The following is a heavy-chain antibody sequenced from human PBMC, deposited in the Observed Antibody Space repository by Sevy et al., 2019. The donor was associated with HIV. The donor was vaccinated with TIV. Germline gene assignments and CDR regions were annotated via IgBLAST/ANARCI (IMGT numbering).Heavy chain of an antibody. CDR1: GYTFTSYG. D-gene: IGHD3-22*01. V-gene: IGHV1-18*01. CDR2: ISAYNGNT. CDR3: ARDRAIVVVTIDAFDI. J-gene: IGHJ3*02. Sequence: ASVKVSCKASGYTFTSYGISWERQAPGQGLEWMGWISAYNGNTNYAQKLQGRVTMTTDTSTSTAYMELRSLRSDDTAVYYCARDRAIVVVTIDAFDIWGQGTMVTVSS.